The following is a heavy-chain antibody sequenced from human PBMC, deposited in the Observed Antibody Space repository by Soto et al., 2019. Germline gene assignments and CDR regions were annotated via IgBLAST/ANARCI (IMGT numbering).Heavy chain of an antibody. CDR3: ARDQWNYGDYCLDY. CDR1: GYTFTSYG. J-gene: IGHJ4*02. D-gene: IGHD4-17*01. CDR2: ISAYNGNT. Sequence: GASVKVSCKASGYTFTSYGISWVRQAPGQGLEWMGWISAYNGNTNYAQKLQGRVTMTTDTSTSTAYMELRSLRSDDTAVYYCARDQWNYGDYCLDYWGQGTLVTVSS. V-gene: IGHV1-18*01.